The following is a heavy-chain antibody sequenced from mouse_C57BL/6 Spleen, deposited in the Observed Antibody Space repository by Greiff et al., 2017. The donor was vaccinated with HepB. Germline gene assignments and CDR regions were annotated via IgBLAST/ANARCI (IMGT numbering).Heavy chain of an antibody. CDR2: IDPETGGT. V-gene: IGHV1-15*01. Sequence: QVQLQQSGAELVRPGASVTLSCKASGYTFTDYEMHWVKQTPVHGLEWIGAIDPETGGTAYNQKFKGKAILTADKSASTAYMELRSLTSEDSAVYYCTDSNYAMDYWGQGTSVTVSS. D-gene: IGHD2-5*01. J-gene: IGHJ4*01. CDR1: GYTFTDYE. CDR3: TDSNYAMDY.